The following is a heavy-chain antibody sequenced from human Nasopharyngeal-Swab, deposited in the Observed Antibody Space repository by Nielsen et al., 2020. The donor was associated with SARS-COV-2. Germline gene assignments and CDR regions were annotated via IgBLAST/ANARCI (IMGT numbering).Heavy chain of an antibody. J-gene: IGHJ6*02. CDR3: ARSYYDFWSGYLEYYYGMDV. V-gene: IGHV1-46*01. D-gene: IGHD3-3*01. CDR2: INPSGGGT. CDR1: GYTFTSHY. Sequence: ASVKVSCKASGYTFTSHYMHWVRQAPGQGLEWMGIINPSGGGTTHAQKFQGRVTMSRDTSTSTVYMELSSLRSEDTAVYYCARSYYDFWSGYLEYYYGMDVWSQGTTVTVSS.